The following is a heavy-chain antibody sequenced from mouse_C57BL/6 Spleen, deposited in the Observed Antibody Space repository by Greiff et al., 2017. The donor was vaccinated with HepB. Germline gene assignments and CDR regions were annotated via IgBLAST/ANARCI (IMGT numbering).Heavy chain of an antibody. CDR2: INPNNGGT. D-gene: IGHD2-10*01. CDR1: GYTFTDYN. J-gene: IGHJ4*01. V-gene: IGHV1-22*01. Sequence: VQLQQSGPELVKPGASVKMSCKASGYTFTDYNMHWVKQSHGKSLEWIGYINPNNGGTSYNQKFKGKATLTVNKSSSTAYMELRSLTSEDSAVYYCARGPYPDYDAMDDWGQGTSVTVSS. CDR3: ARGPYPDYDAMDD.